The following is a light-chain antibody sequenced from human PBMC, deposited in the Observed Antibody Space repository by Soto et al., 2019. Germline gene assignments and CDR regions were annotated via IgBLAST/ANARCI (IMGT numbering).Light chain of an antibody. Sequence: EVVMTQSPATLSVSPGERATLSCRASQSVSSSLAWYQQKPGQAPRLLIYGASTRATGSPVRFSGSGSGTEFTLTISSLQSEDFAVYYCQQYNRWPPWTFGQGTKVEIK. J-gene: IGKJ1*01. CDR3: QQYNRWPPWT. CDR2: GAS. V-gene: IGKV3-15*01. CDR1: QSVSSS.